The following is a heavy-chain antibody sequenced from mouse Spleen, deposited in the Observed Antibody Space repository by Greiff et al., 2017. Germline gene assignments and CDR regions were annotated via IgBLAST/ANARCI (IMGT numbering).Heavy chain of an antibody. D-gene: IGHD1-2*01. Sequence: EVHLVESGGGLVKLGGSLKLSCAASGFTFSSYYMSWVRQTPEKRLEWVATISSGGGSTYYPDSVKGRFTISRDNAKNTLYLQMSSLNSEDTAVYYCARPHYYGYWYFDVWGAGTTVTVSS. CDR3: ARPHYYGYWYFDV. CDR2: ISSGGGST. V-gene: IGHV5-12-1*01. CDR1: GFTFSSYY. J-gene: IGHJ1*01.